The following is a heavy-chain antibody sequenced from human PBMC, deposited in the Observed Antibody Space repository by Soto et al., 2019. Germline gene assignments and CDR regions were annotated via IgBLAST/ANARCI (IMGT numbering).Heavy chain of an antibody. J-gene: IGHJ4*02. CDR3: ARGPFYDILTGYRNTKIDY. D-gene: IGHD3-9*01. CDR1: GGSFSDYY. V-gene: IGHV4-34*01. Sequence: PSETLSLTCVVYGGSFSDYYWSWIRQPPGKGLEWIGEVNHSGSTNYNPSLKSRVTISVDTSKNQFSLKLSSVTAADTAVYYCARGPFYDILTGYRNTKIDYWGQGTLVTVSS. CDR2: VNHSGST.